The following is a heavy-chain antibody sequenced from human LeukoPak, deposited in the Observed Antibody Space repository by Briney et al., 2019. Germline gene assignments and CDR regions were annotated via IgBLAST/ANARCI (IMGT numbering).Heavy chain of an antibody. CDR1: GFTFSNCT. D-gene: IGHD6-13*01. J-gene: IGHJ5*02. CDR2: ISSSSSYI. CDR3: AKDSSSFLYNWFDP. V-gene: IGHV3-21*01. Sequence: GGSLRLSCAASGFTFSNCTMNWVRQAPGKGLEWVSSISSSSSYIYYADSVKGRFTISRDNSKNTLYLQMNSLRAEDTAVYYCAKDSSSFLYNWFDPWGQGTLVTVSS.